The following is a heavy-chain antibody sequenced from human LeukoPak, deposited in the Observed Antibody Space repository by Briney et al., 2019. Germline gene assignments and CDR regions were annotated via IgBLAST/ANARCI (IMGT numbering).Heavy chain of an antibody. CDR2: IYYSGST. CDR3: ASDSLEYLGYMDV. CDR1: GGSISSYY. V-gene: IGHV4-59*01. D-gene: IGHD2-2*02. Sequence: KPSETLSLTCTVSGGSISSYYWSWIRQPPGKGLEWIGYIYYSGSTNYNPSLKSRVTISVDTSKNQFSLKLSSVTAADTAVYYCASDSLEYLGYMDVWGKGTTVTVSS. J-gene: IGHJ6*03.